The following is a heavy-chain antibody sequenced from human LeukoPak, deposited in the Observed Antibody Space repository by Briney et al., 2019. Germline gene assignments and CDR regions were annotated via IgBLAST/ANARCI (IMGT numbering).Heavy chain of an antibody. CDR2: ISSSSSTI. CDR1: GFTFSSYS. Sequence: GGSLRLSCAASGFTFSSYSMNWVRQAPGKGLEWVSYISSSSSTIYYADSVKGRFTISRDNAKNSLYLQMNSLRAEDTAVYYCARNPKGFMHYYYMDVWGKGTTVTVSS. V-gene: IGHV3-48*04. D-gene: IGHD3-16*01. J-gene: IGHJ6*03. CDR3: ARNPKGFMHYYYMDV.